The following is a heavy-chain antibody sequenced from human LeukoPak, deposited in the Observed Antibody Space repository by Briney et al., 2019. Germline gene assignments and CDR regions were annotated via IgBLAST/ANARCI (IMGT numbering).Heavy chain of an antibody. CDR1: GFIFSSYK. CDR3: ARGPIRPPRYYYGMDV. V-gene: IGHV4-34*01. CDR2: INYSGST. J-gene: IGHJ6*02. Sequence: PGGSLRLSCAASGFIFSSYKMNWVRQAPGKGPEWIGEINYSGSTNYIPSLKSRVTISVDTSKNQFSLKLRSVTAADTAVYYCARGPIRPPRYYYGMDVWGQGTTVAVSS.